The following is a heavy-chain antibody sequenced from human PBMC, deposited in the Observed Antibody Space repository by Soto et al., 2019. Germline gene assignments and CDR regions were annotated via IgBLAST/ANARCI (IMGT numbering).Heavy chain of an antibody. CDR3: ARGWSFGRGSLPGY. J-gene: IGHJ4*02. CDR1: GYTFTSDA. V-gene: IGHV1-8*01. CDR2: INPNSGNT. Sequence: GASVKVSCKASGYTFTSDAIHWVRQATGQGRGWMGWINPNSGNTGYAQKFQGRVTMTRNTSISTAYMELSSLGSEKKAVYYCARGWSFGRGSLPGYSGQGTLFTVSS. D-gene: IGHD3-10*01.